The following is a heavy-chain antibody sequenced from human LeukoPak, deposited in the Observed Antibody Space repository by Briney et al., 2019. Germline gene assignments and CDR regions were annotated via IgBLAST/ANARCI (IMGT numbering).Heavy chain of an antibody. CDR1: GASINDYY. CDR3: TRVVNGGHFDS. V-gene: IGHV4-59*01. J-gene: IGHJ4*02. Sequence: PSETLSLTCSVSGASINDYYWTWIRQPPGKGLEWIGYVYHTGTSGYHPSLKSRVAMSLDTSKNQVSLNLRSVTAADTAVYFCTRVVNGGHFDSWGQGTLVTVSS. CDR2: VYHTGTS. D-gene: IGHD2-8*01.